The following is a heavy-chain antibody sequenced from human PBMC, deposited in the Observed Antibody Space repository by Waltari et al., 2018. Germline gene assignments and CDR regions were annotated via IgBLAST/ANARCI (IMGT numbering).Heavy chain of an antibody. CDR1: GGSFSGYY. Sequence: QVQLQQWGAGLLKPSETLSLTCAVYGGSFSGYYWSWIRQPPGKGLEWIGEINHSGSTNYNPSLKSRVTISVDTSKNQFSLKLSSVTAADTAVYYCARGGIYPRYSSGWPFDYWGQGTLVTVSS. CDR3: ARGGIYPRYSSGWPFDY. D-gene: IGHD6-19*01. CDR2: INHSGST. J-gene: IGHJ4*02. V-gene: IGHV4-34*01.